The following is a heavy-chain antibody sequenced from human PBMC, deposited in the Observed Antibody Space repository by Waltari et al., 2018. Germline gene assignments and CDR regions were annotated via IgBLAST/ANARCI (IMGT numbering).Heavy chain of an antibody. V-gene: IGHV2-5*02. CDR1: GFSFTSTGGA. Sequence: QITLKESGPTLVKPTQTLTLTCTFSGFSFTSTGGAVSWIRQPPTKALEWLALIHGDDEKWYSPSLKNRLTVTKDTSRNQVVLTLTNMDPADTATYYCAGGWFYFDYWGQGALVTVSS. CDR2: IHGDDEK. J-gene: IGHJ4*02. D-gene: IGHD6-19*01. CDR3: AGGWFYFDY.